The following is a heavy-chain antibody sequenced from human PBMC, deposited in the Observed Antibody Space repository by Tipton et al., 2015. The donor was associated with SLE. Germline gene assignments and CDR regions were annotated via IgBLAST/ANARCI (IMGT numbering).Heavy chain of an antibody. CDR3: ARGGPKNWFDP. Sequence: TLSLTCTVSGDTISDHYWSWIRQPPGKGLEWIGYISYSGSTNYNPSLKSRVTISVDTSKNQFSLKLSSVTAADTAVYYCARGGPKNWFDPWGQGTLVTVSS. V-gene: IGHV4-59*11. CDR2: ISYSGST. D-gene: IGHD3-16*01. J-gene: IGHJ5*02. CDR1: GDTISDHY.